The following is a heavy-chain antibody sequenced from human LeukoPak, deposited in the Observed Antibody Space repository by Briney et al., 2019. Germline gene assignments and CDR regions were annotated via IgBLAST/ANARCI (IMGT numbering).Heavy chain of an antibody. D-gene: IGHD4-11*01. CDR1: GLTFSPYG. CDR3: ARDAQRGFDYSNSLEY. J-gene: IGHJ4*02. Sequence: GGSLRLSCAAAGLTFSPYGIHWVRKAPDKGLECMAEIWSDGTNQYYGDSVKGRFTISRDDSANTVYLQMNSLRPEDTGVYYCARDAQRGFDYSNSLEYWGQGTPVTVST. V-gene: IGHV3-33*01. CDR2: IWSDGTNQ.